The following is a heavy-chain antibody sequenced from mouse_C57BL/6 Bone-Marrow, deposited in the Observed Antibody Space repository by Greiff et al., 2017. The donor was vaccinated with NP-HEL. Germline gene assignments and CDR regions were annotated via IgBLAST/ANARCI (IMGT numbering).Heavy chain of an antibody. V-gene: IGHV6-3*01. CDR2: IRLKSDNYAT. J-gene: IGHJ4*01. D-gene: IGHD2-5*01. CDR3: TGYYSNYHAKDY. Sequence: EVMLVESGGGLVQPGGSMKLSCVASGFTFSNYWMNWVRQSPEKGLEWVAQIRLKSDNYATHYAESVKGRFTISRDDSKSSVYLQMNNLRAEDTGIYYCTGYYSNYHAKDYWGQGTSVNVSS. CDR1: GFTFSNYW.